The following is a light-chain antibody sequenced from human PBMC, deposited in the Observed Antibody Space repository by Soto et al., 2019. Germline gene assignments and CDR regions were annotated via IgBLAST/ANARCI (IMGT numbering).Light chain of an antibody. V-gene: IGKV3-11*01. Sequence: EIVLTQSPATLSLSPGERATLSCRASQSVSSYLAWYQQKPGQAPRLLIYDASNRATGIPARFSGSGSGTDFTLTISSLEPEDFAVYYCQQRSNVLWTFGQGTKVDIK. J-gene: IGKJ1*01. CDR2: DAS. CDR1: QSVSSY. CDR3: QQRSNVLWT.